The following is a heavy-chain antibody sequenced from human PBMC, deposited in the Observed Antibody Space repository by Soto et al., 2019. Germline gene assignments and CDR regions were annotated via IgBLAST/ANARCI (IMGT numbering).Heavy chain of an antibody. Sequence: PSETLSLTCTVSGGSISSGGYYWSWIRQHPGKGLEWIGYIYYSGSTYYNPSLKSRVTISVDTSKNQFSLKLSSVTAADTAVYYCARDRKPLSGSYIMYGMDVWGQGTTVTVSS. CDR1: GGSISSGGYY. CDR3: ARDRKPLSGSYIMYGMDV. J-gene: IGHJ6*02. D-gene: IGHD1-26*01. V-gene: IGHV4-31*03. CDR2: IYYSGST.